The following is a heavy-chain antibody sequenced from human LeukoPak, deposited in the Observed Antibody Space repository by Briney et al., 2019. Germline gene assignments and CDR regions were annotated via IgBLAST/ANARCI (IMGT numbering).Heavy chain of an antibody. CDR1: GFTFSSYW. V-gene: IGHV3-7*01. CDR2: IKQDGSEK. CDR3: ARESHHVVHYGCAFDI. D-gene: IGHD4-17*01. J-gene: IGHJ3*02. Sequence: QPGGSLRLSCAASGFTFSSYWMSWVRQAPGKGLEWVANIKQDGSEKYYVDSVKGRFTISRDNAKNSLYLQMNSLRAEDTAVYYCARESHHVVHYGCAFDIWGQGTMVTVSS.